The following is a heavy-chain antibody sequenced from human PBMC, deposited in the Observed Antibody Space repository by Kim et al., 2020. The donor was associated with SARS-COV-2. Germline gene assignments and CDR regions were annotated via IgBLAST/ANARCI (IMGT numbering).Heavy chain of an antibody. CDR1: GFTFSSYA. CDR3: AKDAWDGSGFIDY. V-gene: IGHV3-23*03. J-gene: IGHJ4*02. Sequence: GGSLRLSCAASGFTFSSYAMSWVRQAPGKGLEWVSVIYSGGSSTYYADSVRGRFTISRDNSKNTLYLQMNSLRAEDTAVYYCAKDAWDGSGFIDYWGQGTLVTVSS. CDR2: IYSGGSST. D-gene: IGHD3-10*01.